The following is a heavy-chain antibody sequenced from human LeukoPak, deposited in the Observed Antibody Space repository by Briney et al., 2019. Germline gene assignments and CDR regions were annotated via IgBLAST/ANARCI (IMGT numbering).Heavy chain of an antibody. J-gene: IGHJ4*02. CDR3: ARDKVVGDTKFDY. Sequence: GGSLRLSCAASGFTFSTYWMSWVRQAPGKGLEWVANLKQDGSEKYYVDSVKGRFTISRDNAENSLYLQMNSLRAEDTAVYYCARDKVVGDTKFDYWGQGTLVTVSS. CDR1: GFTFSTYW. V-gene: IGHV3-7*01. CDR2: LKQDGSEK. D-gene: IGHD1-26*01.